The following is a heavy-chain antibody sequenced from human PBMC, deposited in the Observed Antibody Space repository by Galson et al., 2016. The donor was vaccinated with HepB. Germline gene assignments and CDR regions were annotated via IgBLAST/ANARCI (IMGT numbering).Heavy chain of an antibody. V-gene: IGHV3-7*04. D-gene: IGHD3-22*01. Sequence: SLRLSCAASGFTCSKYWMSWVRQVPGKGLEWVANIKPDGSDKYYVDSVKGRLTISRGNAKNSLFLQIDSLRAEDTAVYYCAGGGGYDYDSSGYLDYWGQGTRVTVSS. CDR2: IKPDGSDK. CDR1: GFTCSKYW. CDR3: AGGGGYDYDSSGYLDY. J-gene: IGHJ4*02.